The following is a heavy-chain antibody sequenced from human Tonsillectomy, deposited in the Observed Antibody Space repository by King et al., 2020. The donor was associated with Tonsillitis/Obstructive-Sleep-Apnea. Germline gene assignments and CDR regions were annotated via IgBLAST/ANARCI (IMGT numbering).Heavy chain of an antibody. CDR3: AHPRGYGDFRDAFDF. CDR1: GGTFISAA. CDR2: MIPSFGTT. Sequence: VQLVQSGAEVKKSGSSVKVSWKASGGTFISAAISWVRQAPGQGLEWMGGMIPSFGTTKYAQKFQGRVTITADESTSTAYMELSSLRSEDTAVYYCAHPRGYGDFRDAFDFWGQGTMVTVSS. V-gene: IGHV1-69*01. J-gene: IGHJ3*01. D-gene: IGHD4-17*01.